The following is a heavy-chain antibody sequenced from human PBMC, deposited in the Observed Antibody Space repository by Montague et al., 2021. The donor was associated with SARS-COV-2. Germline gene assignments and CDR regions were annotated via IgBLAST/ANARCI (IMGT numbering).Heavy chain of an antibody. CDR1: GDSINNSRYY. CDR2: IYYSGSA. V-gene: IGHV4-39*01. D-gene: IGHD3-10*01. CDR3: ARLESTRGVIIRGAFHI. Sequence: SETLSLTCSVSGDSINNSRYYWGWIRQPPGKGLEWIGTIYYSGSAYYNPSLESRVTISVDTSKDQFSLKLNSATATDTAVYYCARLESTRGVIIRGAFHIWGQGTKVTVSS. J-gene: IGHJ3*02.